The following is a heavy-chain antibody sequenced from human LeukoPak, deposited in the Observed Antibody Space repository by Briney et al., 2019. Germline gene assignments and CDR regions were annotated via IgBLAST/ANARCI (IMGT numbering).Heavy chain of an antibody. Sequence: PSETLSLTCTVSGGSISSGGYYWSWIRQHPGKGLEWIGYIYYSGSTYYNPSLKSRVTISVDTSKNQFSLKLSSVTAADTAMYYCARNAGKYYRYFQHWGQGTVVSVSS. J-gene: IGHJ1*01. CDR2: IYYSGST. CDR1: GGSISSGGYY. D-gene: IGHD2/OR15-2a*01. CDR3: ARNAGKYYRYFQH. V-gene: IGHV4-31*03.